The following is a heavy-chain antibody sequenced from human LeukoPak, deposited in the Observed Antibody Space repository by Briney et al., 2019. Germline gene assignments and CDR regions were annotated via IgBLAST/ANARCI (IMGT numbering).Heavy chain of an antibody. CDR3: ARSSGWEYYFDY. D-gene: IGHD6-19*01. V-gene: IGHV3-72*01. J-gene: IGHJ4*02. CDR1: GFTFSDHY. CDR2: SRDKGNSYTT. Sequence: GGSLRLSCAASGFTFSDHYIDWVRQAPGKGLEWVGRSRDKGNSYTTAYAASVRGRFTISRDDSKNSLYLQMNSLKIEDTAVYYCARSSGWEYYFDYWGQGTLVTVSS.